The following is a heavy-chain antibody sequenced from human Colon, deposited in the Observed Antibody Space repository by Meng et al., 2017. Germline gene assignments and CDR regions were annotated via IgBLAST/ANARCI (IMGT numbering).Heavy chain of an antibody. V-gene: IGHV4-31*03. CDR2: VYPSGNT. J-gene: IGHJ4*02. Sequence: SETLSLTCTVSGDAVTSGGYYWSWIRQHPGKGLEWIGYVYPSGNTYYNPSLESRITISLDTSKNQFSLNLTSVTAADTAVYFCARGNGYSYGPFDYWGQGTRVTVAS. CDR3: ARGNGYSYGPFDY. D-gene: IGHD5-18*01. CDR1: GDAVTSGGYY.